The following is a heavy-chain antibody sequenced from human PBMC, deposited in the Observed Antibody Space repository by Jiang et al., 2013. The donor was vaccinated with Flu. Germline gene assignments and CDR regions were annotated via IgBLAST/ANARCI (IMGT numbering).Heavy chain of an antibody. CDR3: ARQQQLSVDTAMVGWFDY. CDR1: GYSISSGYY. V-gene: IGHV4-38-2*01. D-gene: IGHD5-18*01. CDR2: IYHSGST. J-gene: IGHJ4*02. Sequence: LLKPSETLSLTCAVSGYSISSGYYWGWIRQPPGKGLEWIGSIYHSGSTYYNPSLKSRVTISVDTSKNQFSLKLSSVTAADTAVYYCARQQQLSVDTAMVGWFDYWGQGTLVTVSS.